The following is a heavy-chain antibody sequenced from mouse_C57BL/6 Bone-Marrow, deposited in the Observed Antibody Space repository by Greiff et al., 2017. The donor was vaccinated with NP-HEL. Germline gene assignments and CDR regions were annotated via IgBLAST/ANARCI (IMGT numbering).Heavy chain of an antibody. CDR2: INPNYGTT. CDR3: ARGYYGSSSFAY. V-gene: IGHV1-39*01. D-gene: IGHD1-1*01. Sequence: VQLKESGPELVKPGASVTISCKASGYSFTDYNMNWVKQSNGKSLEWIGVINPNYGTTSYNQKFKGKATLTVDQSSSTAYMQLNSLTSEDSAVYYCARGYYGSSSFAYWGQGTLVTVSA. J-gene: IGHJ3*01. CDR1: GYSFTDYN.